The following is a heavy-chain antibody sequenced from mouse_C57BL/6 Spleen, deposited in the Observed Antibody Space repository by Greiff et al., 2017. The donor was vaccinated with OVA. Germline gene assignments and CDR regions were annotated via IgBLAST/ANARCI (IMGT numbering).Heavy chain of an antibody. CDR3: ARGGTGTGY. D-gene: IGHD4-1*01. CDR2: IDPSDSYT. Sequence: QVQLQQPWAELVKPGASVKLSCKASGYTFTSYLLPWVQPMPFQVLAWIGEIDPSDSYTNYNQKFTGKATLTVDTSSSTAYMQLSSLTSEDSAVYYCARGGTGTGYWGQGTTLTVSS. V-gene: IGHV1-50*01. J-gene: IGHJ2*01. CDR1: GYTFTSYL.